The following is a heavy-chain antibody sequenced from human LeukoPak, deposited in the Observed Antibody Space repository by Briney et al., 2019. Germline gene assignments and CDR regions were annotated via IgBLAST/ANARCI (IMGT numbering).Heavy chain of an antibody. CDR3: ARDVSSPHAFDY. J-gene: IGHJ4*02. V-gene: IGHV3-66*01. CDR1: GFTVSSNY. Sequence: PGGSLRLSCAASGFTVSSNYMSWVRQAPGKGLEWVSIIYSGGNTYYADSVKGRFTISRDNSNSTLYLQMNSLRAEDTAVYYCARDVSSPHAFDYWGQGTLVTVSS. CDR2: IYSGGNT. D-gene: IGHD5/OR15-5a*01.